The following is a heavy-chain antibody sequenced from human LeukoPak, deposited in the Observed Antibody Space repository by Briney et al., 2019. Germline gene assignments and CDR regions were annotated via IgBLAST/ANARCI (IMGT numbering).Heavy chain of an antibody. Sequence: GGSLRLSCSGSGFTFSAYEMNWVRQAPGKGLEWVSYISTSGSTFSYADSVKGRFTISRDNDKDSLDLQLNSLRGEDTAIYYCARELGARYFDLWGRGTLVTVSS. D-gene: IGHD1-26*01. J-gene: IGHJ2*01. V-gene: IGHV3-48*03. CDR1: GFTFSAYE. CDR3: ARELGARYFDL. CDR2: ISTSGSTF.